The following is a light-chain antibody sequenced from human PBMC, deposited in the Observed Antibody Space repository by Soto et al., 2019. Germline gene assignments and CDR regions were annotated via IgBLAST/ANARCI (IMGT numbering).Light chain of an antibody. CDR2: EAS. CDR3: QQRSSWPIT. V-gene: IGKV3-11*01. Sequence: EIVLTQSPCTLALSPGERATLXXRASQSISNYLAWYQQKPGPAPRXLRDEASNRATGIPARFSGSGSGTDFTLTISSLEPEDFAVYYCQQRSSWPITFGQGTRLEIK. J-gene: IGKJ5*01. CDR1: QSISNY.